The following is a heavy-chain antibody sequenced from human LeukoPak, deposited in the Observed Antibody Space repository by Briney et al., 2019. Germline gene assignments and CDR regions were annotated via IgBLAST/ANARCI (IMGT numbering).Heavy chain of an antibody. Sequence: ASVKVSCKVSGYTLTELSMHWVRQAPGKGLEWMGGFDPEDGETIYAQKSQGRVTMTEDTSTDTAYMELSSLRSEDTAVYYCATYPRITIFGVVNHWGQGTLDTVSS. CDR1: GYTLTELS. D-gene: IGHD3-3*01. J-gene: IGHJ4*02. CDR2: FDPEDGET. V-gene: IGHV1-24*01. CDR3: ATYPRITIFGVVNH.